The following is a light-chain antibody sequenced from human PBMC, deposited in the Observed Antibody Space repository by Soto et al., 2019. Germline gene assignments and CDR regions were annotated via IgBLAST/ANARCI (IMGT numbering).Light chain of an antibody. J-gene: IGLJ1*01. Sequence: QSVLTQPASVSGSPGQSITISCTGTSRDIGSSNLVSWYQQHPGKAPKLMIYEGNKRPSGVSNRFSVSKSGNTASLTISGLQAEDEGDYFCCSYAGFSAVVFGSGTKATVL. V-gene: IGLV2-23*03. CDR1: SRDIGSSNL. CDR2: EGN. CDR3: CSYAGFSAVV.